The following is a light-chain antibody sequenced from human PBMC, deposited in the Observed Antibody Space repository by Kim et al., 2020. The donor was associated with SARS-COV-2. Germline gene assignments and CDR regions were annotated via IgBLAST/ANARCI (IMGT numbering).Light chain of an antibody. V-gene: IGLV3-19*01. CDR3: HSRSSCGKEYV. J-gene: IGLJ3*02. Sequence: GIPDRFSGSSAGNTDSLTITGAQAEDEADYYCHSRSSCGKEYVFGRGTKLTVL.